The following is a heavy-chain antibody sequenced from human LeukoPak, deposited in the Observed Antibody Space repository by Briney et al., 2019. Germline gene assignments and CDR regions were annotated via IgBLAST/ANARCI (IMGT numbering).Heavy chain of an antibody. J-gene: IGHJ6*03. CDR2: VSSSGFST. Sequence: GGSLTLSCAVSGFTFNEYVMSWVRQAPGSGLEWVSAVSSSGFSTYYADSVKGRFTISRDNFKNTLYLQLNSLRGEDTAVYYWVKEADNSGTYYMDVWGKGTTVTVSS. V-gene: IGHV3-23*01. CDR3: VKEADNSGTYYMDV. D-gene: IGHD2/OR15-2a*01. CDR1: GFTFNEYV.